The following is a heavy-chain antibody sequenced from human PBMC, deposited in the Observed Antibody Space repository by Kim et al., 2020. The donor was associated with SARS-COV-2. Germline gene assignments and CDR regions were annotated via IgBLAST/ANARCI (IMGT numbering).Heavy chain of an antibody. CDR1: GGTFSSYA. V-gene: IGHV1-69*13. Sequence: SVKVSCKASGGTFSSYAISWVRQAPGQGLEWMGGIIPIFGTANYAQKFQGRVTITADESTSTAYMELSSLRSEDTAVYYCARHGEYSSSSYRFDPWGQGTLVTVSS. D-gene: IGHD6-6*01. CDR2: IIPIFGTA. CDR3: ARHGEYSSSSYRFDP. J-gene: IGHJ5*02.